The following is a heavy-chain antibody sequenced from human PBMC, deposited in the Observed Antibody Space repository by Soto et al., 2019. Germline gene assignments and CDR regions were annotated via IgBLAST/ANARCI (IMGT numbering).Heavy chain of an antibody. CDR3: AREISYFHY. CDR1: GYTFRNFG. D-gene: IGHD3-16*01. CDR2: ISAYNANA. V-gene: IGHV1-18*01. Sequence: QIPLLQSGAEVKKPGASVKVTCQASGYTFRNFGISWVRQAPGQGLEWMGWISAYNANANYAQKFQGRLTMTADTATSTAYMELRSPRSDDRAGYCCAREISYFHYWGQGPLVSVS. J-gene: IGHJ4*02.